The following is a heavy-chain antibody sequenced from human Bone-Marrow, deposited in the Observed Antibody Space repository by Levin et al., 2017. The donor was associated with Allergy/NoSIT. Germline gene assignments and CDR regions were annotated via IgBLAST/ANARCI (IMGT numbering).Heavy chain of an antibody. D-gene: IGHD5-18*01. Sequence: GESLKISCKFFGFAFTTYSIGWVRRMPGKGLEGMGIISPGNSKPLYSPSFEGQVTISVDKSTSTAYLQWISLKTSDSATYFCARLDGYTEPSVFIYGLDVWGQGTTVIVSS. CDR3: ARLDGYTEPSVFIYGLDV. CDR1: GFAFTTYS. CDR2: ISPGNSKP. V-gene: IGHV5-51*01. J-gene: IGHJ6*02.